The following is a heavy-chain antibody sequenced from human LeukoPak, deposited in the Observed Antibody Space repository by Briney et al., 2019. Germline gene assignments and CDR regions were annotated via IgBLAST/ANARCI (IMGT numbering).Heavy chain of an antibody. D-gene: IGHD6-19*01. V-gene: IGHV1-69*06. CDR2: IIPIFGTA. CDR1: GGTFSSYA. J-gene: IGHJ6*03. CDR3: ALDGWLVPHNYYMDV. Sequence: GASVKVSCKASGGTFSSYAISWVRQAPGQGLEWMGGIIPIFGTANYAQKFQGRVTITADKSTSTAYMELSSLRSEDTAVYYCALDGWLVPHNYYMDVWGKGTTVTVSS.